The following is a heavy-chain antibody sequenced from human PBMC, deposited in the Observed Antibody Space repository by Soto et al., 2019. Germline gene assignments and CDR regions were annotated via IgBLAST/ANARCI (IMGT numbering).Heavy chain of an antibody. CDR3: AKLARSSWWTSSCGMDV. J-gene: IGHJ6*02. Sequence: PGESLKISCRGSGYSFTSYWIGWVRQMPGKGLEWMGIIYPGDSDTRYSPSFQGQVTISAAKSISTAYLQWSSLKASATAMYSFAKLARSSWWTSSCGMDVRGPRT. CDR2: IYPGDSDT. CDR1: GYSFTSYW. D-gene: IGHD6-13*01. V-gene: IGHV5-51*01.